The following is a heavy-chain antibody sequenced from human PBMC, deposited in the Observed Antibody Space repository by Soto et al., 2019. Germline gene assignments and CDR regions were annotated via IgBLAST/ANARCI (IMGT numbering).Heavy chain of an antibody. Sequence: QVQLVESGGGVVQPGRSLRLSCAASGFTFSSYAMHWVRQAPGKGLEWVAVISYDGSNKYYADSMKGRFTISRDNSKNTLYLQMNSLRAEDTAVYYCARDRGRGYYYYGMDVWGQGTTVTVSS. V-gene: IGHV3-30-3*01. CDR1: GFTFSSYA. J-gene: IGHJ6*02. CDR3: ARDRGRGYYYYGMDV. D-gene: IGHD1-26*01. CDR2: ISYDGSNK.